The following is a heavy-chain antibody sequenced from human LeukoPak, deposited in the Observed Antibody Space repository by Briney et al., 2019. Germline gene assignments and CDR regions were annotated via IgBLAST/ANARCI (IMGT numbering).Heavy chain of an antibody. V-gene: IGHV1-18*01. J-gene: IGHJ4*02. D-gene: IGHD3-10*01. CDR2: ISAYNGNT. Sequence: ASVKVSCKASGYTFTSYGISWVRQAPGQGLEWMGWISAYNGNTNYAQKLQGRVTMTTDTSTSTAYMELRSLRSDDTAVYYCARDNPQSIGGSYYTLFVYFFDYWGQGTLVTVSS. CDR3: ARDNPQSIGGSYYTLFVYFFDY. CDR1: GYTFTSYG.